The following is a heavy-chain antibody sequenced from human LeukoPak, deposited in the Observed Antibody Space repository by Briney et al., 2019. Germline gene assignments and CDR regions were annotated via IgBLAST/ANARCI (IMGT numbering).Heavy chain of an antibody. Sequence: GGSLRLSCAASGSTFSNYAMSWVRQAPGKGLEWVSSISNSGGSTYSADSVKGRFTISRDNSRATLYLQMSSLRADDTAIYYCARYHGGTYSSGPVYFDYWGQGTLVTVSS. CDR3: ARYHGGTYSSGPVYFDY. V-gene: IGHV3-23*01. J-gene: IGHJ4*02. CDR2: ISNSGGST. D-gene: IGHD3-22*01. CDR1: GSTFSNYA.